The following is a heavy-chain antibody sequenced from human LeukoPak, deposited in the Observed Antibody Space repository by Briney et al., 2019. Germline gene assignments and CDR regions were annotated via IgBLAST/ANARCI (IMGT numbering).Heavy chain of an antibody. CDR2: IIPIFGTA. CDR3: ARDTRHRYCSSTSCYRGWLDP. CDR1: GYRVTGYY. V-gene: IGHV1-69*13. D-gene: IGHD2-2*01. Sequence: SVKVSCKTSGYRVTGYYMHWVRQATGQGLEWMGGIIPIFGTANYAQKFQGRVTITADESTRTAYMELSSLRSEDTAVYYCARDTRHRYCSSTSCYRGWLDPWGQGTLVTVSS. J-gene: IGHJ5*02.